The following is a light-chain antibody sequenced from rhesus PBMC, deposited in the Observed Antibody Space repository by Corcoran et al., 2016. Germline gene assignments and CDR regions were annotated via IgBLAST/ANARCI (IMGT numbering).Light chain of an antibody. V-gene: IGKV1S15*01. CDR3: QPGYRAPLT. Sequence: DIQMTQSPSSLSASEGDTVTITCRASQGISNNLAWYQQKPGKVPKLLIYFASTLEAGVPSRFSGSGCRTDFTINISSLQPVDFASYYCQPGYRAPLTFGGGTKVGI. CDR2: FAS. J-gene: IGKJ4*01. CDR1: QGISNN.